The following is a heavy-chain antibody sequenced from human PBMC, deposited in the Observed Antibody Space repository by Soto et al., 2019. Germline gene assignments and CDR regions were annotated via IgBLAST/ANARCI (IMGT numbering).Heavy chain of an antibody. CDR2: INTDGSTT. CDR3: TRDSGGRDAY. V-gene: IGHV3-74*01. D-gene: IGHD2-15*01. Sequence: EVQLVESGGGLVQPGGSLRLSCAASGFTFSTYWMHWVRQAPGKGLEWVSRINTDGSTTNHADSVKGRFTISRDNAKNTLYLQMNSLRAAATAVYYCTRDSGGRDAYWGQGTLVTVSS. J-gene: IGHJ4*02. CDR1: GFTFSTYW.